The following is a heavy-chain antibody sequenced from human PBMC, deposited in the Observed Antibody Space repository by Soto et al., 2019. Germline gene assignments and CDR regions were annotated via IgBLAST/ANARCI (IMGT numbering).Heavy chain of an antibody. CDR3: ARAREPEYSSAIFFDI. CDR2: IYSAGSA. D-gene: IGHD5-18*01. J-gene: IGHJ4*02. V-gene: IGHV3-53*01. Sequence: VSRVAVRSVYIGWVREAPCKWLQCDSGIYSAGSADYANSVKWRFTISRDIATNRVYLQRSSLTDEDTAVYYCARAREPEYSSAIFFDIWGQGVLFPVSS. CDR1: RVAVRSVY.